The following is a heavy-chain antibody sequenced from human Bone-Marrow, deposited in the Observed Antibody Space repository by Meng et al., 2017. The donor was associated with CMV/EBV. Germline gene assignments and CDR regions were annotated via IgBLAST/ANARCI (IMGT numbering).Heavy chain of an antibody. J-gene: IGHJ6*02. D-gene: IGHD2-15*01. CDR3: ARVPYCSGGSCSPYYYYYGMYV. Sequence: SETLSLTCAVYGGSFSGYYWSRIRQPPGKGLEWIGEINHSGSTNYNPSLKSRVTISVDTSKNQFSLKLSSVTAADTAVYYCARVPYCSGGSCSPYYYYYGMYVWGQGTTVTVAS. CDR1: GGSFSGYY. V-gene: IGHV4-34*01. CDR2: INHSGST.